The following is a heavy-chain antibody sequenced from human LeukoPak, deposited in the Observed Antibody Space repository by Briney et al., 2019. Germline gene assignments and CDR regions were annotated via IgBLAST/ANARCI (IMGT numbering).Heavy chain of an antibody. CDR1: GFIFSSYS. CDR3: ARVSNAYDYYYMDV. V-gene: IGHV3-48*01. D-gene: IGHD2-8*01. J-gene: IGHJ6*03. CDR2: ISSSSSSI. Sequence: PGGSLRLSCAASGFIFSSYSMNWVRQAPGKGLEWVSYISSSSSSIYYADSAKGRFTISRDNAKNSLYLQMNSLRAEDTAVYYCARVSNAYDYYYMDVWGKGTTVTVSS.